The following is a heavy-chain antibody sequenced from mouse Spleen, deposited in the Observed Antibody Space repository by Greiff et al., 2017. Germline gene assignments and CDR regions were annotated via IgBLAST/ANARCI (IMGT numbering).Heavy chain of an antibody. J-gene: IGHJ2*01. D-gene: IGHD1-1*01. CDR1: GYTFTSYT. V-gene: IGHV1-4*01. CDR3: AKGVITTVVPYYFDY. Sequence: VQLQQSGAELARPGASVKMSCKASGYTFTSYTMHWVKQRPGQGLEWIGYINPSSGYTKYNQKFKDKATLTADKSSSTAYMQLSSLTSEDSAVYYCAKGVITTVVPYYFDYWGQGTTLTVSS. CDR2: INPSSGYT.